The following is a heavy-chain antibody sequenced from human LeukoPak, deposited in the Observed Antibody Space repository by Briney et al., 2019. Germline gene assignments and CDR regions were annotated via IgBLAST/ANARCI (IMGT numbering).Heavy chain of an antibody. J-gene: IGHJ4*02. V-gene: IGHV3-23*01. D-gene: IGHD6-19*01. CDR1: GFSLSTYG. Sequence: GASLRLSCAASGFSLSTYGVSWVRQPPGKGLEWVSGITGTGGSTYYADSVKGRFTVSRDASKNTLYLQMNSLRAEDTAIYYCAKDHGTAVAGFYYWGQGTLVTVSS. CDR3: AKDHGTAVAGFYY. CDR2: ITGTGGST.